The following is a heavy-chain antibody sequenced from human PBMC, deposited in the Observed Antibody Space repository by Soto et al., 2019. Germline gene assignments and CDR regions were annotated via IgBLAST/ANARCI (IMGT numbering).Heavy chain of an antibody. J-gene: IGHJ5*02. CDR1: GGSISSGDYY. Sequence: PSETLYLTCTVFGGSISSGDYYWSLIRQPPGKGLEWIGYIYYSGSTYYNPSLKSRVTISVDTSKNQFSLKLSSVTAADTAVYYCAREAEGSGWYINWFDPWGQGTLVTVSS. CDR2: IYYSGST. D-gene: IGHD6-19*01. CDR3: AREAEGSGWYINWFDP. V-gene: IGHV4-30-4*02.